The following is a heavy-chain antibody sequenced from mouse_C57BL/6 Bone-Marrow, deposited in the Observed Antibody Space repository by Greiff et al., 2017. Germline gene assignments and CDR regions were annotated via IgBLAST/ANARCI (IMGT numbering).Heavy chain of an antibody. V-gene: IGHV5-17*01. CDR1: GFTFSDYG. Sequence: EVQLQESGGGLVKPGGSLKLSCAASGFTFSDYGMHWVRQAPEKGLEWVAYISSGSSTIYYADTVKGRFTISRDNAKNTLFLQMTSLRSEDTAMYYCARMYYAMDYWGQGTSVTVSS. CDR2: ISSGSSTI. J-gene: IGHJ4*01. CDR3: ARMYYAMDY.